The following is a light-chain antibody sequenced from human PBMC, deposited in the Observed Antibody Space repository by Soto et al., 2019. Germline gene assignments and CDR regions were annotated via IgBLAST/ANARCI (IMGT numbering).Light chain of an antibody. CDR2: GAS. CDR1: QSVSSY. Sequence: EIVMTQSPATLSVSPGERATLFCRASQSVSSYLAWYQQKPGQAPRLLIYGASSRATGIPDRFSGSGSGTDFTLTISRLEPEDFAVYYCQQYGSSPLTFGGGTKVDIK. CDR3: QQYGSSPLT. J-gene: IGKJ4*01. V-gene: IGKV3-20*01.